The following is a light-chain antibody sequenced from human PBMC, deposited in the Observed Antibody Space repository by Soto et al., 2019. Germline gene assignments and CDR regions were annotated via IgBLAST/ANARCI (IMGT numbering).Light chain of an antibody. Sequence: QSVLTQPPSVSGAPGQRVTISCTGSSSNIGAGYDVHWYQQLPGTAPKLLIYGNSNRPSGVPDRFSGSKSGTSASLAITGLQVEDEAYYYCQSYDSSLGRVFGGGTKLTVL. V-gene: IGLV1-40*01. CDR2: GNS. CDR1: SSNIGAGYD. J-gene: IGLJ2*01. CDR3: QSYDSSLGRV.